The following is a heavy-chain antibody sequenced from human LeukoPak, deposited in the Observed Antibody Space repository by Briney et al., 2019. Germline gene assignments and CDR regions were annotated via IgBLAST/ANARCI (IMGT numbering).Heavy chain of an antibody. J-gene: IGHJ6*02. Sequence: PGGSLRLSCAASGFTFSSYWMSWVRQAPGEGLEWVANIKQDASEEYYVDSVKGRFTISRDNAKNSLYLQMNSLRAEDTAVYYCVRPRGSYYFAMDVWGQGTTVTVSS. CDR3: VRPRGSYYFAMDV. CDR1: GFTFSSYW. CDR2: IKQDASEE. D-gene: IGHD2-15*01. V-gene: IGHV3-7*01.